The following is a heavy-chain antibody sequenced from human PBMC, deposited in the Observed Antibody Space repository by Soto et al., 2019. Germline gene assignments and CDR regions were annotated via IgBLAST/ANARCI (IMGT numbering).Heavy chain of an antibody. J-gene: IGHJ1*01. CDR3: AKGGSSGWYDLRRYFHY. V-gene: IGHV3-23*01. D-gene: IGHD6-19*01. Sequence: GGSLRLSCAASGFTFSNYAMSWVRQAPGKGLEWVSALSGSGDSTYYADSVKGRFTISRDNSKNTLYLQMNSLRAEDTAVYYCAKGGSSGWYDLRRYFHYWGQGTLVTVSS. CDR1: GFTFSNYA. CDR2: LSGSGDST.